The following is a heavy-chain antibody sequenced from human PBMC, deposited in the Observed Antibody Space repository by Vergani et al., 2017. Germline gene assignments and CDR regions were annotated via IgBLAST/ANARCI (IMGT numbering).Heavy chain of an antibody. D-gene: IGHD3-22*01. J-gene: IGHJ4*02. V-gene: IGHV4-39*01. Sequence: QLQLQESGPGLVKPSETLSLTCTVSGGSISSSSYYWGWIRQPPGKGLEWIGSIYYSGSTYYNPSLKSRVTISVDTSKNQFSLKLSSVTAADTAVYYCARQDYDSLEYYFDYWGQGTLVTVSS. CDR2: IYYSGST. CDR1: GGSISSSSYY. CDR3: ARQDYDSLEYYFDY.